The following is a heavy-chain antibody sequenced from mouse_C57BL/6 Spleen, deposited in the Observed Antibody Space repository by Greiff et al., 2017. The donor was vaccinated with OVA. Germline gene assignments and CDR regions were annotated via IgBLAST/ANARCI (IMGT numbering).Heavy chain of an antibody. CDR1: GFTFSDYG. V-gene: IGHV5-17*01. Sequence: EVKVEESGGGLVKPGGSLKLSCAASGFTFSDYGMHWVRQAPEKGLEWVAYISSGSSTIYYADTVKGRFTISRDNAKNTLFLQMTSLRSEDTAMYYCARENYYGSSYRYFDVWGTGTTVTVSS. CDR2: ISSGSSTI. J-gene: IGHJ1*03. D-gene: IGHD1-1*01. CDR3: ARENYYGSSYRYFDV.